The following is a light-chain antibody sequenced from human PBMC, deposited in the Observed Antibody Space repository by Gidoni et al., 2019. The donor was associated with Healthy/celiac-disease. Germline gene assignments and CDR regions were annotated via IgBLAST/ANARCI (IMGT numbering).Light chain of an antibody. Sequence: DIQMTQSPSTLSASVGDRVTITCRASQSISSWLAWYQQKPGKAPKLLIYKASSLESGVPSRFSGSVSGTEFTLTISSLQPDDFATYYCQQYNSYLITLXQXTRLEIK. J-gene: IGKJ5*01. V-gene: IGKV1-5*03. CDR1: QSISSW. CDR3: QQYNSYLIT. CDR2: KAS.